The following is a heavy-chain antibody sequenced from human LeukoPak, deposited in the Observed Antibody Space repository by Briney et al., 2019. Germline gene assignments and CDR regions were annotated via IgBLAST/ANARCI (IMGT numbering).Heavy chain of an antibody. J-gene: IGHJ4*02. CDR3: ARDGRYSNSWPEY. CDR1: GFTFDDYA. CDR2: INWNGGST. Sequence: PGGSLRLSCAASGFTFDDYAMSWVRQAPGKGLEWVSGINWNGGSTGYADSVKGRFTISRDNAKNSLYLQMNSLRTEDTALYYCARDGRYSNSWPEYWGQGTLVTVSS. D-gene: IGHD6-13*01. V-gene: IGHV3-20*04.